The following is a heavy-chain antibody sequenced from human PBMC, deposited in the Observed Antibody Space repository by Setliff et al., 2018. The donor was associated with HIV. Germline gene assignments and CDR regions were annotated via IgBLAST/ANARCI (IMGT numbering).Heavy chain of an antibody. V-gene: IGHV3-23*01. J-gene: IGHJ6*03. CDR3: AKSFNSGPTNWNIDV. CDR2: ISGSGIGS. CDR1: GFTFSRYA. Sequence: GGSLRLSCAASGFTFSRYAMTWVRQAPGKGLEWVSAISGSGIGSYYPDSVRGRFTISRDNSKNTLYLQMNSLRSEDTAVYFCAKSFNSGPTNWNIDVWGTGTTVTVSS. D-gene: IGHD1-20*01.